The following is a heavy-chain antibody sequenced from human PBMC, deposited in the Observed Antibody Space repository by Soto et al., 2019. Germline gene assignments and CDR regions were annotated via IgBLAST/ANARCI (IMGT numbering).Heavy chain of an antibody. CDR3: ARDVRYSSAYYFDY. D-gene: IGHD6-25*01. J-gene: IGHJ4*02. CDR2: SSAYNGNT. Sequence: QVQLVQSGAEVKKPGASVKVSCKASGYTFTSYVISWVRQAPGQGLEWMGWSSAYNGNTNYAQKLQGRVTITTDTSTSTGYMELRSLRSDDTAVYYCARDVRYSSAYYFDYWGQGTLVTVSS. V-gene: IGHV1-18*01. CDR1: GYTFTSYV.